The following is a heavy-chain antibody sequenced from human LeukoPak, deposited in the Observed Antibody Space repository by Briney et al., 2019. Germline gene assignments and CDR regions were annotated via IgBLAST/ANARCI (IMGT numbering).Heavy chain of an antibody. D-gene: IGHD5-18*01. V-gene: IGHV3-23*01. Sequence: PGGSLRLSCAASGFTFNNYALSWVRQAPGKGLEWVSAISGSGGGTYYADSVKGRFTISRDNSKNTLYLQMNSLKSEDTAVYYCSRGPIQLWVHNGVDVWGQGTTVTVSS. CDR2: ISGSGGGT. J-gene: IGHJ6*02. CDR3: SRGPIQLWVHNGVDV. CDR1: GFTFNNYA.